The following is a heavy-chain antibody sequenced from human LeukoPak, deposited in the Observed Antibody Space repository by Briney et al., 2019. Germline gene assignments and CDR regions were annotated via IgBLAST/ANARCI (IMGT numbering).Heavy chain of an antibody. CDR1: GDSISSGNY. Sequence: SENLSLTCTVSGDSISSGNYWGWIRQPPGKGLEWIGYIYYSGSTNYNPSLKSRVTISVDTSKNQFSLKLSSVTAADTAVYYCASSAQYQPLYYYYYYMDVWGKGTTVTVSS. CDR2: IYYSGST. V-gene: IGHV4-61*01. J-gene: IGHJ6*03. D-gene: IGHD2-2*01. CDR3: ASSAQYQPLYYYYYYMDV.